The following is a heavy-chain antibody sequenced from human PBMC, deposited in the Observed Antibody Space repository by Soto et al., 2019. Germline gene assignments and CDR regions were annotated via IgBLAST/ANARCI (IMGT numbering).Heavy chain of an antibody. CDR1: GGTFSSYA. CDR3: AREWGSSSWYLGVYYYYYGMDV. V-gene: IGHV1-69*13. Sequence: GASVKVSCKAPGGTFSSYAISWVRQAPGQGLEWMGGIIPIFGTANYAQKFQGRVTITADESTSTAYMELSSLRSEDTAVYYCAREWGSSSWYLGVYYYYYGMDVWGQGTTVTVSS. J-gene: IGHJ6*02. CDR2: IIPIFGTA. D-gene: IGHD6-13*01.